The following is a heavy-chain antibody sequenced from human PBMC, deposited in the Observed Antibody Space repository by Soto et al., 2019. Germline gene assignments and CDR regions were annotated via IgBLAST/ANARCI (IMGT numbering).Heavy chain of an antibody. CDR1: GFKFSNYA. Sequence: SLRLSCAASGFKFSNYAVSWVRQAPGKGLEWVSLISATGVGTYYADSVKGRFTISRDNSHNTLYLQVHSLTAEDTAVYYCAKDRRAGGNYYFYFDFWGQGARVTVSS. CDR2: ISATGVGT. J-gene: IGHJ4*02. D-gene: IGHD1-26*01. V-gene: IGHV3-23*01. CDR3: AKDRRAGGNYYFYFDF.